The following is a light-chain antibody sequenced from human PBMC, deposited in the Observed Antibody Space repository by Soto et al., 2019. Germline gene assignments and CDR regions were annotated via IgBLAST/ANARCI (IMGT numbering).Light chain of an antibody. CDR3: SSYTSSSTYV. CDR1: SSDVGGYNY. V-gene: IGLV2-14*01. CDR2: EVS. Sequence: QSALTQPASVSGSPGQSITISCTGTSSDVGGYNYVSWYQQYPGKAPKLMIYEVSNRPSGVSNRFSGSKSGNTASLTISGLQAEDEADYYCSSYTSSSTYVFGTGIKLTVL. J-gene: IGLJ1*01.